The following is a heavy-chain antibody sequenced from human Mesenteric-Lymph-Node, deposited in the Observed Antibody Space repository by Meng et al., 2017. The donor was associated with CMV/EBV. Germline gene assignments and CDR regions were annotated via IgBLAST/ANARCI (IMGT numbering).Heavy chain of an antibody. CDR2: IRNDGSIQ. CDR3: AKDPGEFLFSF. CDR1: GFSFSDYY. V-gene: IGHV3-30*02. D-gene: IGHD3-16*01. Sequence: GESLKISCAASGFSFSDYYMSWIRQAPGKGLEWVAFIRNDGSIQYYTDSVKGRFTISRDNSRSTLYLQMNSLRADDTAVYYCAKDPGEFLFSFWGQGTLVTVSS. J-gene: IGHJ1*01.